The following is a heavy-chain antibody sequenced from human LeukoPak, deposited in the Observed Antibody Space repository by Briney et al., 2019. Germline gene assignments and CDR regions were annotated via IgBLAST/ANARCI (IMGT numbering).Heavy chain of an antibody. D-gene: IGHD6-13*01. J-gene: IGHJ4*02. CDR2: IIPIFGTA. V-gene: IGHV1-69*13. CDR1: GGTFSSYA. CDR3: ARDSSIAAAGLDY. Sequence: SVKVSCKASGGTFSSYAISWVRQAPGQGLEWMGGIIPIFGTANYAQKFQGRVTITADESTSTAYMELSSLRSEDTAVYYCARDSSIAAAGLDYWGQGTLVTVSS.